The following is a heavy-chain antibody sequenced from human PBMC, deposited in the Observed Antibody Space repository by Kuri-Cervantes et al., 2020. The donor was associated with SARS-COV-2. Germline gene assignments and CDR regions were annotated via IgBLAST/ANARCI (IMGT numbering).Heavy chain of an antibody. CDR2: ISSTASIK. V-gene: IGHV3-48*01. CDR1: GLTFGIYN. D-gene: IGHD3/OR15-3a*01. J-gene: IGHJ4*02. CDR3: ARVDYDF. Sequence: GGSLRLSCAASGLTFGIYNMNWVSQAPGKGLEWVAYISSTASIKHYGDSVKGRFTISRDNAKNSLYLQMNSLRAEDTAVYYCARVDYDFWSQGTLVTVSS.